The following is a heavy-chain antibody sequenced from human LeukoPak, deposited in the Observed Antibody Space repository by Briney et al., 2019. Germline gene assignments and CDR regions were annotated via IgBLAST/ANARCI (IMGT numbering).Heavy chain of an antibody. CDR2: IYPGDSDT. CDR1: GYSFTSYW. CDR3: ARRFYYDSSGHYYYYMDV. J-gene: IGHJ6*03. V-gene: IGHV5-51*01. D-gene: IGHD3-22*01. Sequence: GESLKISCKGSGYSFTSYWIAWVRQMPGKGLEWMGIIYPGDSDTRYSPSFQGQVTISADKSISTAYLQRSSLKASDTAIYYCARRFYYDSSGHYYYYMDVWGKGTTVTVSS.